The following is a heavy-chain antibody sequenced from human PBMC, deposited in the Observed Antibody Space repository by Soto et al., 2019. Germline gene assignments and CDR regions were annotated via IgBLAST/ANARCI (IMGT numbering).Heavy chain of an antibody. J-gene: IGHJ5*02. CDR2: IYYSGST. CDR1: GVSISSGGYY. CDR3: AKFSYHDSSGYYFYWFDP. Sequence: LSLTCTVSGVSISSGGYYWSWIRQHPGKCLEWIGYIYYSGSTYYNPSLKSRVIISVDTSKNQFSLKLNSVTAADTAVYYCAKFSYHDSSGYYFYWFDPWGQGALVA. D-gene: IGHD3-22*01. V-gene: IGHV4-31*03.